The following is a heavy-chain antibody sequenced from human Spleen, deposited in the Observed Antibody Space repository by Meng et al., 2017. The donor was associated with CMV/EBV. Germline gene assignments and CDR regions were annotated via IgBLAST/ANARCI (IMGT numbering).Heavy chain of an antibody. Sequence: PVKVSCKASGYTFTGYYMHWVRQAPGQGLEWMGGIIPILHIANYAQKFQGRVTITADKSTSTAYMELSSLRSDDTAVYYCAREFKNRRGIFGVASGGYYGMDVWGQGTTVTVSS. V-gene: IGHV1-69*10. D-gene: IGHD3-3*01. J-gene: IGHJ6*02. CDR2: IIPILHIA. CDR3: AREFKNRRGIFGVASGGYYGMDV. CDR1: GYTFTGYY.